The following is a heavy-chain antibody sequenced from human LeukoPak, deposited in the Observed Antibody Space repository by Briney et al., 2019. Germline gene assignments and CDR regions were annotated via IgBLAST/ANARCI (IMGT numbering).Heavy chain of an antibody. CDR2: ISGSGGST. D-gene: IGHD6-13*01. CDR1: GFTFSSYA. J-gene: IGHJ4*02. Sequence: PGGSLRLSCAASGFTFSSYAMSWVRQAPGKGLEWVSAISGSGGSTYYADSGKGRFTISRDNSKNTLYLQMNSLRAEDTAVYYCAKSPWYSSNSFDYWGQGTLVTVSS. V-gene: IGHV3-23*01. CDR3: AKSPWYSSNSFDY.